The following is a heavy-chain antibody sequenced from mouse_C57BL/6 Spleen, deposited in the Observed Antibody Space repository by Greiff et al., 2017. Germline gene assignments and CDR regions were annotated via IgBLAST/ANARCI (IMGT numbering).Heavy chain of an antibody. Sequence: VQLQQSGAELARPGASVQMSCKASGYTFTSYTMHWVKQRPGQGLEWIGYINPSSGYTKYNQKFKDTATLTADKSSSTAYMQLSSLTSVYSAVYDRARPGTVVAEGAMDYWGQGTSVTVSS. D-gene: IGHD1-1*01. CDR3: ARPGTVVAEGAMDY. CDR1: GYTFTSYT. CDR2: INPSSGYT. V-gene: IGHV1-4*01. J-gene: IGHJ4*01.